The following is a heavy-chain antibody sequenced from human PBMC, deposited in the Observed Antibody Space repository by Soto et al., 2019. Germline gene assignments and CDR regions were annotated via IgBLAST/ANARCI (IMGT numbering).Heavy chain of an antibody. CDR3: AKDHLVGGYYNYYYYGMDV. CDR1: GFTFSSYG. D-gene: IGHD3-3*01. Sequence: QVQLVESGGGVVQPGRSLRLSCAASGFTFSSYGMHWVRQAPGKGLEWVAVISYDGSNKYYADSVKGRFTISRDNSKNTLYLQMNGLRAEDTAVYYCAKDHLVGGYYNYYYYGMDVWGQGTTVTVSS. CDR2: ISYDGSNK. J-gene: IGHJ6*02. V-gene: IGHV3-30*18.